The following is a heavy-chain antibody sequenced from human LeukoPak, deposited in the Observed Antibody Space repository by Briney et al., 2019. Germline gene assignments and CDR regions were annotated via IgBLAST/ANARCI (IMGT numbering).Heavy chain of an antibody. CDR2: WRYDGSP. Sequence: SETLSLTCAVPGGSISGRYWSWTRQPPGKGLEWIANWRYDGSPNYTPSLESRATISLDTSKNQFSLRLTSVTAADTAVYYCVVTQKWLAFDYWGQGILVTVSS. J-gene: IGHJ4*02. V-gene: IGHV4-59*08. CDR3: VVTQKWLAFDY. CDR1: GGSISGRY. D-gene: IGHD6-19*01.